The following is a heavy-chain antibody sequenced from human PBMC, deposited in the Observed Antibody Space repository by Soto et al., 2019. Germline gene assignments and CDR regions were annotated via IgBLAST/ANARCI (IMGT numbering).Heavy chain of an antibody. Sequence: ASVKVSCKASGYTFTGYYMHWVRQAPGQGLEWMGWVNPNSGGTNDAQKFQGRVTMTRDTSISTAYMELSRLRSDDTAVYFCARRRVGATSYYYYYGMDVWGQGTTVTVSS. CDR2: VNPNSGGT. CDR1: GYTFTGYY. D-gene: IGHD1-26*01. J-gene: IGHJ6*02. CDR3: ARRRVGATSYYYYYGMDV. V-gene: IGHV1-2*02.